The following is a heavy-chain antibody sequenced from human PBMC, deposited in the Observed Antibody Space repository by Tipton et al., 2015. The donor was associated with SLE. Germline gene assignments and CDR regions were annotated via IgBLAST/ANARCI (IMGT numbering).Heavy chain of an antibody. CDR2: IYTSGST. D-gene: IGHD6-13*01. J-gene: IGHJ3*02. CDR3: ARGGWQLVTYAFDI. Sequence: TLSLTCTVSGGSISSGSYYWSWIRQPAGKGLEWIGYIYTSGSTKYNPSLKSRVTISVDTSKNQFSLKLSSVTAADTAVYYCARGGWQLVTYAFDIWGQGTMVTVSS. V-gene: IGHV4-61*09. CDR1: GGSISSGSYY.